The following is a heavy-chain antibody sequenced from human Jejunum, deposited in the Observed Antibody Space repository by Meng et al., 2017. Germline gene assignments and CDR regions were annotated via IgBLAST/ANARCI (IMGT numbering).Heavy chain of an antibody. J-gene: IGHJ6*02. V-gene: IGHV5-51*01. CDR2: IYPGDSGDSDV. CDR1: GYTFTNYW. Sequence: GESLKISCKGSGYTFTNYWVGWVRQMPGKGLEWVGNIYPGDSGDSDVRYSPAFEGQVTISADRSTTAVYLRWSSLRASDTAIYYCARHESGTMNRGKNYYYYYYDLDVWGQGTTVTVSS. CDR3: ARHESGTMNRGKNYYYYYYDLDV. D-gene: IGHD3-10*01.